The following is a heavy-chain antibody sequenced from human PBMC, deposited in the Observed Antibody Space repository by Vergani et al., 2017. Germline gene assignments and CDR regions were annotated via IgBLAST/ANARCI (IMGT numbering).Heavy chain of an antibody. J-gene: IGHJ6*03. D-gene: IGHD5-18*01. CDR1: GGTFSSFA. CDR3: ARVVYSYSVYYYYYCMDV. Sequence: QVQLVQSGAEVKKPGSSVKVSCKASGGTFSSFAISWVRQAPGQGLEWMGGIIPIFGTANYAQKFQGRVTITADEYTSTAYMELSSLRSEDTAVYYCARVVYSYSVYYYYYCMDVWGKGTTVTVSS. CDR2: IIPIFGTA. V-gene: IGHV1-69*01.